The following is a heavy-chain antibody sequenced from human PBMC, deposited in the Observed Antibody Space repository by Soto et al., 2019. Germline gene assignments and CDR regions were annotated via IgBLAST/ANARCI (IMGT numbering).Heavy chain of an antibody. CDR1: GGTFSSYA. CDR3: ARSLVPAVRVVITHYYYYYGMDV. J-gene: IGHJ6*02. Sequence: ASVKVSCKASGGTFSSYAISWVRQAPGQGLEWMGGIIPIFGTANYAQKFQGRVTITADESTSTAYMELSSLRSEDTAVYYCARSLVPAVRVVITHYYYYYGMDVWGQGTTVTVSS. D-gene: IGHD2-2*01. V-gene: IGHV1-69*13. CDR2: IIPIFGTA.